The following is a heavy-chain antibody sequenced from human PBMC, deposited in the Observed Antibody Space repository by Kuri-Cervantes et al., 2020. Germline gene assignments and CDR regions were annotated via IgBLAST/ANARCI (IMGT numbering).Heavy chain of an antibody. CDR3: ARGVVEAVAGSLLSSWFDP. CDR2: IYTSGST. V-gene: IGHV4-61*02. Sequence: LRLSCTVSGASISSGSYYWSWIRQPAGKGLEWIGRIYTSGSTNYNPSLKSRVTISVDTSKNQFSLKLSSVTAADTAVYYCARGVVEAVAGSLLSSWFDPWGQGTLVTVSS. CDR1: GASISSGSYY. D-gene: IGHD6-19*01. J-gene: IGHJ5*02.